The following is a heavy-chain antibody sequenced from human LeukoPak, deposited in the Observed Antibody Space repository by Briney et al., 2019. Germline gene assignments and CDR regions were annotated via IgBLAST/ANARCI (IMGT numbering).Heavy chain of an antibody. J-gene: IGHJ3*02. CDR1: GGSISSYY. CDR2: IYYSGST. V-gene: IGHV4-59*01. CDR3: ARVGMVAPGVFDI. Sequence: SETLSLTCTVSGGSISSYYWSWIRQPPGKGLEWIGYIYYSGSTNYNPSLKSRVTISVDTSKNQFSLKLSSVTAADTAVYYCARVGMVAPGVFDIWGQGTMVTVSS. D-gene: IGHD1-26*01.